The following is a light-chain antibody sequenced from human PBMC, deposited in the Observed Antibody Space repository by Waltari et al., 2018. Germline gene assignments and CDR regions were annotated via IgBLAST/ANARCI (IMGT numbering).Light chain of an antibody. CDR2: GAS. CDR1: QSVSSN. Sequence: IVMTQSPATLSVSPGESTTLSCRASQSVSSNLAWYQQKPGQAPRLLIFGASTRATGLPARFSGSGSGTEFTLTISSLQSEDFAVYYCQQYSGWPRTFGQGTKLEI. CDR3: QQYSGWPRT. J-gene: IGKJ2*01. V-gene: IGKV3-15*01.